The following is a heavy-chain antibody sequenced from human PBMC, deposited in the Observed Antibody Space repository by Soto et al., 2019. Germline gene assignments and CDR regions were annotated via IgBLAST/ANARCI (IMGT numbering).Heavy chain of an antibody. V-gene: IGHV4-39*01. CDR2: IYYSGNI. D-gene: IGHD3-3*02. CDR1: GASISSSSYY. Sequence: AETLSLTCTVSGASISSSSYYWGWIRQPPGKGLEWIGTIYYSGNIYYNPSLKSRVTISVDTAKNQFSLKLSSVTAADTAVYYCASPKIAFYNWFDPWGQGTLVTVSS. CDR3: ASPKIAFYNWFDP. J-gene: IGHJ5*02.